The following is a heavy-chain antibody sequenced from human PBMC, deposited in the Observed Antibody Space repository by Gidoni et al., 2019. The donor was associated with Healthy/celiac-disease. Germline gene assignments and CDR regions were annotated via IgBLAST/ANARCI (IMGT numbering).Heavy chain of an antibody. CDR2: IYYSGST. D-gene: IGHD4-4*01. V-gene: IGHV4-39*01. CDR3: ARLNYLYYYAMDV. CDR1: GGSISSSIYY. Sequence: QLQLQESGPGLVKPSETLSLTCTVSGGSISSSIYYWGWIRQPPGKGLEWIASIYYSGSTYYTPSLRSRVTVSVDTSKNQFSLKLSSVTAADTAMYYCARLNYLYYYAMDVWGQGTTVTVSS. J-gene: IGHJ6*02.